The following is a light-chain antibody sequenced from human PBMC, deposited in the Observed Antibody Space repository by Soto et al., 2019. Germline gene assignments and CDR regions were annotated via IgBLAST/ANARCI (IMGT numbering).Light chain of an antibody. CDR2: EVT. Sequence: QSVLTQPASVSGSPGQSITISCTGTSSDVGGYNYVSLYQHHPGKAPKLMISEVTNRPSGVSNRFSGSKSGNTASLTISGLQAEDEADYYCSSYASSSPYVFGTGTKLTVL. V-gene: IGLV2-14*01. J-gene: IGLJ1*01. CDR3: SSYASSSPYV. CDR1: SSDVGGYNY.